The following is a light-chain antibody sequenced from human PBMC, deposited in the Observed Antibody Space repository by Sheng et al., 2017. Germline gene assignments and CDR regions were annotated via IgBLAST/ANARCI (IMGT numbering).Light chain of an antibody. V-gene: IGKV1-33*01. CDR1: QDISNY. CDR2: DAS. CDR3: QQYDNLRLVYT. J-gene: IGKJ2*01. Sequence: DIQMTQSPSSLSASVGDRVTITCQASQDISNYLNWYQQKPGKAPKLLIYDASNLETGVPSRFSGSGSGTDFTFTISSLQPEDIATYYCQQYDNLRLVYTFGPGDQAGDQT.